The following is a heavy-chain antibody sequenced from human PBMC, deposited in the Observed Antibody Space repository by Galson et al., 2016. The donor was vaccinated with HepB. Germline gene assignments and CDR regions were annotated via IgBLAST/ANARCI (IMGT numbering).Heavy chain of an antibody. Sequence: SETLSLTCNVSGGSVSSGSYYWSWIRQPPGKGLEWIGYIFHNGNNNYNPSLKSRVSISVDTSKNQFSLKLNSLTAADTAVYYCARDRGIGARYFDLWGRGTLVTVSS. V-gene: IGHV4-61*01. J-gene: IGHJ2*01. CDR3: ARDRGIGARYFDL. CDR1: GGSVSSGSYY. D-gene: IGHD1-26*01. CDR2: IFHNGNN.